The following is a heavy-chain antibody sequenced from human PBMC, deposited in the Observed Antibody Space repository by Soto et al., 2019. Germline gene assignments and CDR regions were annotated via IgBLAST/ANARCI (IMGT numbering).Heavy chain of an antibody. CDR2: ISAYNGNT. J-gene: IGHJ4*02. D-gene: IGHD4-17*01. CDR1: GYTFTSYG. Sequence: QVQLVQSGAEVKKPGASVKVSCKASGYTFTSYGISWVRQAPGQGLEWMGWISAYNGNTNYAQKLQGXVXXXTXXSTSTAYMERRSLRSDDTAVYYCARGDIGTTVTPGWGQGTLVTVSS. V-gene: IGHV1-18*01. CDR3: ARGDIGTTVTPG.